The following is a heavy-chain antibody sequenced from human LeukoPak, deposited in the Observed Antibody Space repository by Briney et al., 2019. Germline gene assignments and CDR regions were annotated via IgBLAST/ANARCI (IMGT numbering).Heavy chain of an antibody. V-gene: IGHV2-5*02. CDR1: GFSLSTSGVG. Sequence: SGPTLVKPTQTLTLTCTFSGFSLSTSGVGVGWIRQPPGKALEWLALIYWDDDKRYSPSLKSRLTITKDTSKSQVVLTMTNMDPVDTATYYCAHLLMVRGVDAFDIWGQGTMVTVSS. D-gene: IGHD3-10*01. CDR3: AHLLMVRGVDAFDI. CDR2: IYWDDDK. J-gene: IGHJ3*02.